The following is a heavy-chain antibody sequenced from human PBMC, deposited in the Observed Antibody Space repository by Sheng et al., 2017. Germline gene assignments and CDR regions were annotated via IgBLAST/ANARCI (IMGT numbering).Heavy chain of an antibody. J-gene: IGHJ4*02. V-gene: IGHV3-21*02. CDR3: VRDEVGSAGDPDY. Sequence: VQLVESGGGVVQPGRSLRVSCAASGFTLIDHSMNWVRQAPGKGLEWVSSISETSMYIHYADSVKGRFTISRDNVKNSLYLQMNRLRVEDTAVYYCVRDEVGSAGDPDYWGQGTLVTVSS. D-gene: IGHD4-17*01. CDR2: ISETSMYI. CDR1: GFTLIDHS.